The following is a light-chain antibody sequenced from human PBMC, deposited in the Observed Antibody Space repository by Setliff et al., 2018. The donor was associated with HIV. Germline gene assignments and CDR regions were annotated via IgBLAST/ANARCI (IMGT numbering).Light chain of an antibody. J-gene: IGKJ4*01. V-gene: IGKV4-1*01. CDR2: WAS. CDR1: QSILYSSNDKNY. Sequence: DIVMTQSPDSLAVALGERATINCKSSQSILYSSNDKNYLGWYQQKPGRPPKLLISWASTRESGVPDRFSGSGSGTDFTLTISSLQAEDVAVYYCQQYYSTPLTFGGGTKVDI. CDR3: QQYYSTPLT.